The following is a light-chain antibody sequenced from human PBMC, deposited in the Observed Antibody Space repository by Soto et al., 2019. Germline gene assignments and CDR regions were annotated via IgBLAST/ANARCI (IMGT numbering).Light chain of an antibody. V-gene: IGKV1-33*01. CDR3: QQADSFPIT. J-gene: IGKJ5*01. CDR1: QNINNY. Sequence: DIQMTQYPTSLSASVVDRVTITCRASQNINNYLNWYQQKPGRAPKLLIYDASNLEAGVPSRFRGSGSGTDFTLSISSLQPEDFATYYCQQADSFPITVGQGTRLEIK. CDR2: DAS.